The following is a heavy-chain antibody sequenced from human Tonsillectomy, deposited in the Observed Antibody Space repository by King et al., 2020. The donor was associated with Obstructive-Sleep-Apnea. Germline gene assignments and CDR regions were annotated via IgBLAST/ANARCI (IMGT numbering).Heavy chain of an antibody. CDR3: AKDMDIAAAGYYFDY. CDR2: ISYDGGNK. CDR1: GFTFSSYG. Sequence: QVQLVESGGGVVQPGRSLRLSFAVSGFTFSSYGRHWVRQAPGKGLEWVAVISYDGGNKYLADAVQCRFPNSRDNSKNTLYLQMNSLRVEDTAVYYCAKDMDIAAAGYYFDYWGQGTLVTVSS. J-gene: IGHJ4*02. V-gene: IGHV3-30*18. D-gene: IGHD6-13*01.